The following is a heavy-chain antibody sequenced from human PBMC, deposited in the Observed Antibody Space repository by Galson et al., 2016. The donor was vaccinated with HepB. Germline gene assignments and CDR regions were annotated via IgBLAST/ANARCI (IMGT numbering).Heavy chain of an antibody. CDR2: IHPSGST. CDR1: GGSFTGYY. Sequence: SETLSLTCGVYGGSFTGYYCNWFRQPPGMGLEWIGEIHPSGSTSYNPSLGSRVTISLDTSKNQFSLKVDSVTAADTAVYYCARDNDDHGDYAIDYWGQGTLVTVSS. V-gene: IGHV4-34*01. CDR3: ARDNDDHGDYAIDY. J-gene: IGHJ4*02. D-gene: IGHD4-17*01.